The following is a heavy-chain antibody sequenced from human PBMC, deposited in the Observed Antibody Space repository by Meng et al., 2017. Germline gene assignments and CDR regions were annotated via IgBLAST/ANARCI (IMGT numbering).Heavy chain of an antibody. CDR3: ARGGSSGLVGYYYYGMDV. J-gene: IGHJ6*02. CDR2: INPSGGST. CDR1: GYTFTSYY. D-gene: IGHD6-19*01. V-gene: IGHV1-46*01. Sequence: ASVNVSCKASGYTFTSYYMHWVRQAPGQGLEWMGIINPSGGSTSYAQKFQGRVTMTRDTSTSTVYMELSSLRSEDTAVYYCARGGSSGLVGYYYYGMDVWGQGTTVTVSS.